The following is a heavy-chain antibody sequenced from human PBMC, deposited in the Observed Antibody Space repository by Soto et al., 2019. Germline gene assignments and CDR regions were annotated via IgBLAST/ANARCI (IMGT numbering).Heavy chain of an antibody. J-gene: IGHJ5*02. CDR3: ARSRSAMGYNRFDP. D-gene: IGHD5-18*01. V-gene: IGHV4-59*01. CDR2: IHDSGST. CDR1: GGSISSYY. Sequence: TSETLSLTCTVSGGSISSYYWSWIRQPPGKGLEWIGYIHDSGSTNYNPALKSRVTISVDTSKNQFSLKLSSVTAADTAVYYCARSRSAMGYNRFDPWGQGTLVTASS.